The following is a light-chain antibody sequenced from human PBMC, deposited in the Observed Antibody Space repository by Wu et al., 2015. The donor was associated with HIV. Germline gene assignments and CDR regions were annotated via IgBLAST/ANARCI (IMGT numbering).Light chain of an antibody. CDR1: QSVSSY. CDR3: QQYGSSPIT. CDR2: DAS. V-gene: IGKV3-11*01. Sequence: EIVLTQSPDTLSLSPGERATLSCRASQSVSSYLAWYQHKPGQAPRLLIYDASDRATGISARFSGSGSGTEFTLTISRLEPEDFAVYYCQQYGSSPITFGQGTRLE. J-gene: IGKJ5*01.